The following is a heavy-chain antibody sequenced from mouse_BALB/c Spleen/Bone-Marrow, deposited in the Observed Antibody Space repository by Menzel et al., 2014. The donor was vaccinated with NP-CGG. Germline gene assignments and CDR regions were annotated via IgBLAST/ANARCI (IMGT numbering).Heavy chain of an antibody. Sequence: QVQLQQSGADLVKPWASVKMSCKASGYSFTSYNMHWVKETPGQGLYWIGAIYPGNGNTSYNQKFKGKATFTADKSSSTAYMQLSSLTSEDSAVYYCARGGYDTVLYYAMDYWGQGTSVTVSS. CDR2: IYPGNGNT. CDR3: ARGGYDTVLYYAMDY. V-gene: IGHV1-12*01. D-gene: IGHD2-3*01. CDR1: GYSFTSYN. J-gene: IGHJ4*01.